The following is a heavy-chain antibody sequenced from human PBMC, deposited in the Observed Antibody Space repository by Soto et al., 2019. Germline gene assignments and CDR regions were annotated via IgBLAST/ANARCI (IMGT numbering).Heavy chain of an antibody. CDR3: ARGGHVVVVTAALDY. D-gene: IGHD2-21*02. Sequence: QVQLVQSGAEVKKPGASVKVSCKASGDTFTDYYIHWVRQAPGQGLEWMGTVNPSGGHTTYAQHFLGRVTMTRDTSTSTLYIELTSLTSEDTAVYYCARGGHVVVVTAALDYWGQGTLVTFSS. J-gene: IGHJ4*02. CDR1: GDTFTDYY. CDR2: VNPSGGHT. V-gene: IGHV1-46*01.